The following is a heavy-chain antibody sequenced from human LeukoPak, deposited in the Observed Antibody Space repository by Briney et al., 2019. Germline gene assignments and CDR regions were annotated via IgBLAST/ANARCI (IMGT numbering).Heavy chain of an antibody. CDR1: GFTFDDYA. D-gene: IGHD3-10*01. CDR2: ISWNSGSI. CDR3: AKDSGSGLRSGSPLGY. Sequence: GRSLRLTCAASGFTFDDYAMHWVRQAPGKGLEWVSGISWNSGSIGYADSVKGRFTISRDNAKSSLYLQMNSLRAEDTALYYCAKDSGSGLRSGSPLGYWGQGTLVTVSS. J-gene: IGHJ4*02. V-gene: IGHV3-9*01.